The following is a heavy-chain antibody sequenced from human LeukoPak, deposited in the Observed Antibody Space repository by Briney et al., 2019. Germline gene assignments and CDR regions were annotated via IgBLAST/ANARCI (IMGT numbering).Heavy chain of an antibody. CDR2: MNPYSGDR. CDR3: ARTTSLTASGYDY. Sequence: ASVKVSCKTSGYTFTSYHINWVRQATGQGLEWMGWMNPYSGDRGYAQKFQGRVSITSDTPISTAYMELSSLRSEDTAVYFCARTTSLTASGYDYWGQGTLVTVSS. J-gene: IGHJ4*02. CDR1: GYTFTSYH. V-gene: IGHV1-8*03. D-gene: IGHD4-17*01.